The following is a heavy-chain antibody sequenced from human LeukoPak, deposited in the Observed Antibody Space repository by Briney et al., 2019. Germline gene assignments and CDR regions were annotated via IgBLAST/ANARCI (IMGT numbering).Heavy chain of an antibody. CDR1: EGSISSYY. CDR2: VDYSGST. J-gene: IGHJ4*02. D-gene: IGHD6-19*01. Sequence: SETLSLTCNVSEGSISSYYWTWIRQPPGKGLEWIGYVDYSGSTNYNPSLKSRVTILVDTSKNQFSLKLTSVTAADTAMYYCARRGGSGRAFDYWGQGILVTVSS. CDR3: ARRGGSGRAFDY. V-gene: IGHV4-59*08.